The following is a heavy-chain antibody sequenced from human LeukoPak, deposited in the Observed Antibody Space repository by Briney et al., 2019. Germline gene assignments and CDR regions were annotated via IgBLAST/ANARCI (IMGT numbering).Heavy chain of an antibody. J-gene: IGHJ4*02. D-gene: IGHD5-12*01. CDR3: ARDREGYEWAIDC. V-gene: IGHV1-18*04. CDR2: INPYNGKT. Sequence: GASVKVSCKTSGYTFSNYGLSWVRQAPGQGLEWMGWINPYNGKTEYAQNYQGRVTMTTDTATNTAYMELKSLRSDDTAVYYCARDREGYEWAIDCWGQGTLVTVSS. CDR1: GYTFSNYG.